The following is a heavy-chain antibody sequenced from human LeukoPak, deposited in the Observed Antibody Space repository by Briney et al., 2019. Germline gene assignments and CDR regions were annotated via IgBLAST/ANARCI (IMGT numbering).Heavy chain of an antibody. J-gene: IGHJ5*02. CDR2: ISAYNGNT. Sequence: ASVKVSCKASGYTFTSYGISWVRQAPGQGLEWMGWISAYNGNTNYAQKLQGRVTMTTDTSTSPAYMELRSLRSDDTAVYYCARDGRPFLEWLYTNWFDPWGQGTLVTVSS. D-gene: IGHD3-3*01. CDR1: GYTFTSYG. CDR3: ARDGRPFLEWLYTNWFDP. V-gene: IGHV1-18*01.